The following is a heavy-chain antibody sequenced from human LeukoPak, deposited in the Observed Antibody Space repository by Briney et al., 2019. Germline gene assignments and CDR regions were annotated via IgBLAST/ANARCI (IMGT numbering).Heavy chain of an antibody. D-gene: IGHD6-19*01. J-gene: IGHJ5*02. CDR3: ARHIAVAALGFDP. Sequence: SETLSLTCAVSGYSISSGYYWGWIRQPPGNGLEWIGSIYHSGSTYYNPSLKSRVTISVDTSKNQFSLKLSSVTAADTAVYYCARHIAVAALGFDPWGQGTLVTVSS. CDR1: GYSISSGYY. CDR2: IYHSGST. V-gene: IGHV4-38-2*01.